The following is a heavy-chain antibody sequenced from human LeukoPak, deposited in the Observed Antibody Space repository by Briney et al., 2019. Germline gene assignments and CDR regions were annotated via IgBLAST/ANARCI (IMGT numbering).Heavy chain of an antibody. CDR3: ARGGSRYQLLNWFDP. CDR2: IYHTSST. Sequence: SETLSLTCTVSGYSISSGYYWAWIRPTPGKGLEWIGSIYHTSSTYRNPSLRSRVTISVDTSKNQFSLKLSSLTAADTAVYYCARGGSRYQLLNWFDPWGQGTLVTVSS. V-gene: IGHV4-38-2*02. J-gene: IGHJ5*02. CDR1: GYSISSGYY. D-gene: IGHD2-2*01.